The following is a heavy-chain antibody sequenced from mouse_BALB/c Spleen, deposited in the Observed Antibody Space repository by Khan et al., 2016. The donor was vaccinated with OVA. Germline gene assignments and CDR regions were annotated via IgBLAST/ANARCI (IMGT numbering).Heavy chain of an antibody. CDR2: IDPSNGGT. V-gene: IGHV1S135*01. CDR1: GYSFTDYS. D-gene: IGHD1-1*01. CDR3: ARGGYGAFAY. Sequence: QLQQSGPELVKPGASVKVSCKASGYSFTDYSLYWVKQSHGKSLEWIGYIDPSNGGTYYNQKFKGKATLTVDKSSSTAFMHLNSLTSEDSAVYYWARGGYGAFAYWGQGTLVTVSA. J-gene: IGHJ3*01.